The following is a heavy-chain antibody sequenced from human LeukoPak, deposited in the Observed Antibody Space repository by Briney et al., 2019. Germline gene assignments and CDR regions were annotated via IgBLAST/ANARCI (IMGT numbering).Heavy chain of an antibody. D-gene: IGHD5-24*01. CDR1: GYRVTGYY. CDR3: ARVAEMATINDYYYYMDV. V-gene: IGHV1-2*02. CDR2: INPNSGGT. Sequence: GVSVKVSCMASGYRVTGYYMHWVRPAPGQGLEWMGWINPNSGGTNYAQKFQRRVTMTRDTSISTAYMELSRLRSDDTAVYYCARVAEMATINDYYYYMDVWGKGTTVTVSS. J-gene: IGHJ6*03.